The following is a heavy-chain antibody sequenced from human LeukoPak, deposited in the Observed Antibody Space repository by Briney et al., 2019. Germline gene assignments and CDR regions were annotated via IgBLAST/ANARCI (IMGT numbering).Heavy chain of an antibody. CDR3: AQKGGTDH. D-gene: IGHD2-15*01. V-gene: IGHV3-48*02. CDR1: GFTFSRFG. J-gene: IGHJ4*02. CDR2: ISSTSSAI. Sequence: GGSLRLSCAASGFTFSRFGMNWVRQAPGKGLEWISYISSTSSAISYADSVKGRFTISRDNAKNSLYLQMSSLRDEDTAVYYCAQKGGTDHWGQGTLVTVSS.